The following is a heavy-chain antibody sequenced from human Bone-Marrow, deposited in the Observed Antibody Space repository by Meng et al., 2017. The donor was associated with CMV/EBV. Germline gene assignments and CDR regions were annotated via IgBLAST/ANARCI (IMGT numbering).Heavy chain of an antibody. D-gene: IGHD2-15*01. CDR3: AKDLGGPTDY. V-gene: IGHV3-30-3*01. CDR2: ISYDGSNK. J-gene: IGHJ4*02. Sequence: SLKISCAASGFTFSSYAMHWVRQAPGKGLEWVAVISYDGSNKYYADSVKGRFTISRDNSKNTLYLQMNSLRAEDTAVYYCAKDLGGPTDYWGQGTLVTVSS. CDR1: GFTFSSYA.